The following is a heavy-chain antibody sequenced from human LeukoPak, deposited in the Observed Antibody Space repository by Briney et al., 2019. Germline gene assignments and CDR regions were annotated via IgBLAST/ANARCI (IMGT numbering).Heavy chain of an antibody. CDR3: ATDMRFPHQLGY. CDR1: GYTFTSYD. D-gene: IGHD1-1*01. J-gene: IGHJ4*02. V-gene: IGHV1-8*01. CDR2: MNPNSGNT. Sequence: GASVKVSCKASGYTFTSYDINWVRQATGQGLEWMGWMNPNSGNTGYAQKFQGRVTMTTDTSTSTAYMELRSLRSDDTAVYYCATDMRFPHQLGYWGQGTLVTVSS.